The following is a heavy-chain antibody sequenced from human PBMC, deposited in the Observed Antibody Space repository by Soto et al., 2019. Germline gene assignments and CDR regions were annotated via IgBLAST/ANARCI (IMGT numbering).Heavy chain of an antibody. V-gene: IGHV3-48*02. Sequence: HPGGSLRLSCAASGFTFGTYSMNWVRQAPGKGLEWISYISSSSRTIYYADSVKGRFTISRDNAMNLLFLEMNSLRDADTAVYYCARRFFYDTCGNFGTTNWFGPRGPGTLVTVS. CDR1: GFTFGTYS. J-gene: IGHJ5*02. CDR2: ISSSSRTI. CDR3: ARRFFYDTCGNFGTTNWFGP. D-gene: IGHD3-22*01.